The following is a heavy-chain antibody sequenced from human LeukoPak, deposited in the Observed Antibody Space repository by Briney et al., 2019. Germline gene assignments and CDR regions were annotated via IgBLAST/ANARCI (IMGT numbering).Heavy chain of an antibody. J-gene: IGHJ4*02. CDR3: AREITIFGVGIDY. CDR1: GYTFTGYY. Sequence: ASVKVSCTASGYTFTGYYMHWVRQAPGQGLEWMGWINPNSGGTNYAQKFQGRVTMTRDTSISTAYMELSRLRPDDTAVYYCAREITIFGVGIDYWGQGTLVTVSS. V-gene: IGHV1-2*02. CDR2: INPNSGGT. D-gene: IGHD3-3*01.